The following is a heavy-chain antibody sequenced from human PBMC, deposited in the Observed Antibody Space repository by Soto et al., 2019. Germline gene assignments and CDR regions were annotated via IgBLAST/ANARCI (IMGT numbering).Heavy chain of an antibody. CDR1: GFSLSTSGVG. Sequence: SGPTLVNPTQTLTLTCTFSGFSLSTSGVGVGWIRQPPGKALEWLALIYWDDDKRYSPSLKSRLTITKDTSKNQVVLTMTTMDPVDTATYYCAHTSRSDPSSSSKQRLNCFDPWGQGTLVTVSS. J-gene: IGHJ5*02. CDR3: AHTSRSDPSSSSKQRLNCFDP. D-gene: IGHD6-6*01. V-gene: IGHV2-5*02. CDR2: IYWDDDK.